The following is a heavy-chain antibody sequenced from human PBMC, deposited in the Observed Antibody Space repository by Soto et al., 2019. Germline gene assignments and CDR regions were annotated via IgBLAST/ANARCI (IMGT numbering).Heavy chain of an antibody. D-gene: IGHD3-10*01. CDR2: IRGFSPYT. CDR3: ARDRGYDAHDYYYNAMDA. J-gene: IGHJ6*02. CDR1: GFTFRTYT. V-gene: IGHV3-21*01. Sequence: GGSLRLSCISSGFTFRTYTMNWVRQAPGKGLEWVSGIRGFSPYTFYAESVKGRFTISRDNAKNSLYLQMNSLRAEDTAVYYCARDRGYDAHDYYYNAMDAWGQGTTVTVSS.